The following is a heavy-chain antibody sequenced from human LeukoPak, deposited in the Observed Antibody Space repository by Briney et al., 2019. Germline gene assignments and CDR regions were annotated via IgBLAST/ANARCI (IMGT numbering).Heavy chain of an antibody. Sequence: GESLKISCKASGDRFTSYWIGWVRQMPGKGLEWMGIIHPADSATLYSPSLQGQVTISADNSISTVYLQRSSLKASDTAMYYCGRRGYSGYGLLDDWGQGTLVTVSS. V-gene: IGHV5-51*01. CDR2: IHPADSAT. CDR1: GDRFTSYW. J-gene: IGHJ1*01. D-gene: IGHD5-12*01. CDR3: GRRGYSGYGLLDD.